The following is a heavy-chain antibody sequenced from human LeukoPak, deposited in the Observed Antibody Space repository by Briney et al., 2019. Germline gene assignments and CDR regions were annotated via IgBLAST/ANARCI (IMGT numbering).Heavy chain of an antibody. CDR3: AAAAQLPRYDY. Sequence: GGSLRLSCAASGFTFSSYSMNWVRQAPGKGLEWVSSISSSSSYIYYADSVKGRFTISRDNAKNSLYLQMSSLRAEDTALYYCAAAAQLPRYDYWGQGTLVTVSS. D-gene: IGHD2-2*01. V-gene: IGHV3-21*04. CDR2: ISSSSSYI. J-gene: IGHJ4*02. CDR1: GFTFSSYS.